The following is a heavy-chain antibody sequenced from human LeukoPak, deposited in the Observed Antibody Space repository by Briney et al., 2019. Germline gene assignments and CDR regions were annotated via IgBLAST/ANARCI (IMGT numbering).Heavy chain of an antibody. CDR3: TRDGDYYDSSGYGDY. CDR2: IRSKAYGGTT. D-gene: IGHD3-22*01. J-gene: IGHJ4*02. Sequence: PGGSLRLSCAASGFTFSSYSMNWVRQAPGKGLEWVGFIRSKAYGGTTEYAASVKGRFTISRDDSKSIAYLQMNSLKTEDTAVYYCTRDGDYYDSSGYGDYWGQGTLVTVSS. CDR1: GFTFSSYS. V-gene: IGHV3-49*04.